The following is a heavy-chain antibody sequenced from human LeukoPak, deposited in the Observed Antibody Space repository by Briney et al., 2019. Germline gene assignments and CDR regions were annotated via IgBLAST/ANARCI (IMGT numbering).Heavy chain of an antibody. J-gene: IGHJ1*01. CDR2: ISWNSGSI. Sequence: GGSLRLSCAASGFTFDDYAMHWVRQAPGKGLEWVSGISWNSGSIGYADSVKGRFTISRDNAKNSLYLQMNSLRAEDTALYYCAKDSSGYFEYFRHWGQGTLVTVSS. CDR3: AKDSSGYFEYFRH. V-gene: IGHV3-9*01. CDR1: GFTFDDYA. D-gene: IGHD3-22*01.